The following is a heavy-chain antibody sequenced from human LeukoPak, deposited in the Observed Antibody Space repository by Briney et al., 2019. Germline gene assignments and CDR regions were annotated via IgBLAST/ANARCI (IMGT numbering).Heavy chain of an antibody. CDR3: ARLSIGVTMIVVAQDNAFDI. CDR1: GGSFSGYY. V-gene: IGHV4-34*01. CDR2: INHSGST. J-gene: IGHJ3*02. Sequence: SSETLSLTCAVYGGSFSGYYWSWIRQPPGKGLEWIGEINHSGSTNYNPSLKSRVTISVDTSKNQFSLKLSSVTAADTAVYYCARLSIGVTMIVVAQDNAFDIWGQGTMVTVSS. D-gene: IGHD3-22*01.